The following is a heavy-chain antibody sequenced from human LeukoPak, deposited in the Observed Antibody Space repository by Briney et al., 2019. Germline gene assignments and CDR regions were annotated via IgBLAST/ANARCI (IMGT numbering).Heavy chain of an antibody. D-gene: IGHD6-13*01. V-gene: IGHV1-2*02. CDR3: ARNYREEQQLEGY. Sequence: GASVKVSCKASGYTFTGYYMHWVRQAPGQGLEWMGWINPNSGGTNYAQKFQGRVTMTRDTSISTAYMELSRLRSDDTAVYYCARNYREEQQLEGYWGQGTLVTVSS. CDR2: INPNSGGT. CDR1: GYTFTGYY. J-gene: IGHJ4*02.